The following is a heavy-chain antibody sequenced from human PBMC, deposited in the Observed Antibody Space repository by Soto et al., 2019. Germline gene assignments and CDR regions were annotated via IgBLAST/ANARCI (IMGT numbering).Heavy chain of an antibody. D-gene: IGHD3-9*01. CDR1: GFTFSSYG. Sequence: QVQLVESGGGVVQPGRSLRLSCAASGFTFSSYGMHWVRQAPGKGLEWVAVISYDGSNKYYADSVKGRFTISRDNSKNTLYLQMNSLRAEDTAVYYCAKDFRYFDWLLAGHDYWGQGTLVTVSS. J-gene: IGHJ4*02. V-gene: IGHV3-30*18. CDR3: AKDFRYFDWLLAGHDY. CDR2: ISYDGSNK.